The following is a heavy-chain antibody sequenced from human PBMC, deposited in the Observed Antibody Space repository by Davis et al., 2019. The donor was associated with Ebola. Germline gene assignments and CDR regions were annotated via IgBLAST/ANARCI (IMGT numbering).Heavy chain of an antibody. CDR1: GYNFASLD. CDR2: INPSGGST. Sequence: ASVKVSCKASGYNFASLDIHWVRQAPGQGLEWMGIINPSGGSTSYAQKFQGRVTMTRDTSTSTVYMELSSLRSEDTAVYYCARDNEPYYGSGSNIPFNYYYYYGMDVWGQGTTVTVSS. CDR3: ARDNEPYYGSGSNIPFNYYYYYGMDV. V-gene: IGHV1-46*01. J-gene: IGHJ6*02. D-gene: IGHD3-10*01.